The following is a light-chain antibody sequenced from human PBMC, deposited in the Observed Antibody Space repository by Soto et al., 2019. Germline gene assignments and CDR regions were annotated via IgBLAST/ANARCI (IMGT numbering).Light chain of an antibody. Sequence: EIVLTQSPATLSLSPGERATLPCRASQSVSSYLAWYQQKPGQAPRIIIYDESNRATGIPDRLSGSGSGTGLNLTISSLEPEDFAVYYCQKRSNWPITFGQGTRLEIK. CDR3: QKRSNWPIT. CDR2: DES. CDR1: QSVSSY. J-gene: IGKJ5*01. V-gene: IGKV3-11*01.